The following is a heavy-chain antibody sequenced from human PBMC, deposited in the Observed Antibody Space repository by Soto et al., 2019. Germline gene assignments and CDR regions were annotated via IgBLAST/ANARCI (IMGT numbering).Heavy chain of an antibody. CDR3: ARAPTRIGVAGTYAFDI. CDR2: IYYSGST. V-gene: IGHV4-59*01. D-gene: IGHD6-19*01. J-gene: IGHJ3*02. Sequence: SETLSLTCTVSGGSISSYYWNWIRQPPGKGLEWIGYIYYSGSTNYNPSLTSRVTVSADTSKNQFSLKLSSVTAADTAVYYCARAPTRIGVAGTYAFDIWGQGTMVTVSS. CDR1: GGSISSYY.